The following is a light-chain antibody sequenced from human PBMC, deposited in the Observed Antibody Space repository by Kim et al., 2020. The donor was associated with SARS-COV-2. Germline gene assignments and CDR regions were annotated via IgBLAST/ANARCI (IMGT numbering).Light chain of an antibody. CDR2: GAS. Sequence: SASVGDRVTITCRASQTISTYLNWYKQRPGKAPNLLIQGASTLQSGVPSRFSGSGSGTDFTLTISSLQPEDFAAYYCQQSYTVPYTFGQGTKLEI. V-gene: IGKV1-39*01. CDR3: QQSYTVPYT. J-gene: IGKJ2*01. CDR1: QTISTY.